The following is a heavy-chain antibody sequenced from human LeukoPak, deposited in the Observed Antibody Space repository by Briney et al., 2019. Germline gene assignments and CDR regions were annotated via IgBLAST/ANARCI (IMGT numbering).Heavy chain of an antibody. J-gene: IGHJ3*02. D-gene: IGHD2-2*01. CDR1: GYTFTSYG. CDR3: ARWWRFRRDIVVVPAAPPYDI. V-gene: IGHV1-18*01. Sequence: GASVKVSCKASGYTFTSYGISWVRQAPGQGLEWMGWISAYNGNTNYAQKLQGRVTMTTDTSTSTAYMELRSLRSDDTAVYYCARWWRFRRDIVVVPAAPPYDIWGQGTMVTVSS. CDR2: ISAYNGNT.